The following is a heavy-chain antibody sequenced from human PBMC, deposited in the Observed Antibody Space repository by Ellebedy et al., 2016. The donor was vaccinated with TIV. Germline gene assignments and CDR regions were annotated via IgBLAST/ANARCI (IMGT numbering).Heavy chain of an antibody. CDR2: MNPNSGNT. CDR3: ARGRGYYDSKSYYKGHDY. Sequence: AASVKVSCKASGYTLTNYDINWVRQATGQGLEWVGWMNPNSGNTGHAQNFQGRVTMTRNTSISTAYMELSSLRSEDTAVYYCARGRGYYDSKSYYKGHDYWGQGTLVTVSS. J-gene: IGHJ4*02. CDR1: GYTLTNYD. D-gene: IGHD3-10*01. V-gene: IGHV1-8*01.